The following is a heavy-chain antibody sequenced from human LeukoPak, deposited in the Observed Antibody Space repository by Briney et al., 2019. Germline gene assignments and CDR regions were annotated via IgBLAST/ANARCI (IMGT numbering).Heavy chain of an antibody. CDR1: GFTFSSYS. CDR3: AKDRRTVPAAPNNWFDP. Sequence: GGSLRLSCAASGFTFSSYSMNWVRQAPGKGLEWVSYISSSSSTIYYADSVKGRFTISRDNAKNSLYLQMNSLRAEDTAVYYCAKDRRTVPAAPNNWFDPWGQGTLVTVSS. J-gene: IGHJ5*02. V-gene: IGHV3-48*04. CDR2: ISSSSSTI. D-gene: IGHD2-2*01.